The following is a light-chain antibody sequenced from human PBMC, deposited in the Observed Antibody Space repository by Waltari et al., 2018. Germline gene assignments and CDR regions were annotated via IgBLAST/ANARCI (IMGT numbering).Light chain of an antibody. CDR2: EAS. J-gene: IGKJ2*01. CDR1: QSVSDS. CDR3: QQRTNWPPMFT. V-gene: IGKV3-11*01. Sequence: EIVFTQSPATLSLSPGERATLSCRASQSVSDSLAWYQQNVGQAPGLLIYEASRRATGIPARFSGSGSGADFTLTISSLEPEDFAVYYCQQRTNWPPMFTFGQGTKLEIK.